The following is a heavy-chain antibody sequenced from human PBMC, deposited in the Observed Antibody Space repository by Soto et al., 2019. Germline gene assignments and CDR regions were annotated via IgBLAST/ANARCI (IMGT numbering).Heavy chain of an antibody. CDR3: ARNRAYSQGD. CDR1: GDSVSSNNY. V-gene: IGHV4-4*02. Sequence: QVQLQESGPGLVEPSGTLSLTCAVSGDSVSSNNYWTWVRRPPREGLEWIGEISHSGSAIYNPSLESRVTISLDKSRNHFSLILSSVTAADTAVYYCARNRAYSQGDWGQGTLVTVSS. CDR2: ISHSGSA. D-gene: IGHD5-18*01. J-gene: IGHJ4*02.